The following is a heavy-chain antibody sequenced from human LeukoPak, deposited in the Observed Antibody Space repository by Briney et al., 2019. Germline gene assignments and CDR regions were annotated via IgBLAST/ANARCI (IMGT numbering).Heavy chain of an antibody. CDR3: ARHDRSNIHADY. CDR2: IYYSEST. J-gene: IGHJ4*02. Sequence: PSETLSLTCTVSGGSISSSGYYWGWIRQPPGKGREWIGSIYYSESTYYNPSLTSRAPITVDTSKSQVSMKLSSVTAADTDVYYGARHDRSNIHADYWGQGTLVTVSS. D-gene: IGHD6-13*01. CDR1: GGSISSSGYY. V-gene: IGHV4-39*01.